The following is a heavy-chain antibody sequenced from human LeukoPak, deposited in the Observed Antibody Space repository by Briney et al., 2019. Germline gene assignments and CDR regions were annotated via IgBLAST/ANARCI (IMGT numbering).Heavy chain of an antibody. CDR2: ISSSSSTI. CDR1: GFTFSSYS. Sequence: GGSLRLSCAASGFTFSSYSMNWVRQAPGKGLEWVSYISSSSSTIYYADSVKGRFTISRDNAKNSLYLQMNSLRAEDTAVYYCARDRGSSCQDYWGQGTLVTVSS. D-gene: IGHD6-13*01. CDR3: ARDRGSSCQDY. J-gene: IGHJ4*02. V-gene: IGHV3-48*01.